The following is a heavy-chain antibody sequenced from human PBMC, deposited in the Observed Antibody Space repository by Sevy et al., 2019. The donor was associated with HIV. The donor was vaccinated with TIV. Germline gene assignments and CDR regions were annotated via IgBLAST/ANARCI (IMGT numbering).Heavy chain of an antibody. CDR2: ISDDGNNK. Sequence: GGSLRLSCTASGFTFSTDAMYWVRQAPGKVLEWVAVISDDGNNKDYADSVKGRFTVSRDNSKNTLYLQMYSLRAEDTAVYYCASHYYATTGYYYPLDYWGQGTLVTVSS. J-gene: IGHJ4*02. CDR3: ASHYYATTGYYYPLDY. D-gene: IGHD3-22*01. V-gene: IGHV3-30*04. CDR1: GFTFSTDA.